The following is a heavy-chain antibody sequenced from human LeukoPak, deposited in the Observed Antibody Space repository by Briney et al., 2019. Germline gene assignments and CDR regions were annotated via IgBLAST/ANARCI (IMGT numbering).Heavy chain of an antibody. J-gene: IGHJ4*02. D-gene: IGHD2-2*01. CDR1: GYTFSNFG. CDR3: ARDGTSTDDY. CDR2: ISGNNDNP. V-gene: IGHV1-18*01. Sequence: ASVKVSCTASGYTFSNFGISWVRQAPGQGLEWMGWISGNNDNPNYGQNFQGRFTVTSDSSTSTAYMELRNLRSDGTAVYYCARDGTSTDDYWGQGTLVTVSS.